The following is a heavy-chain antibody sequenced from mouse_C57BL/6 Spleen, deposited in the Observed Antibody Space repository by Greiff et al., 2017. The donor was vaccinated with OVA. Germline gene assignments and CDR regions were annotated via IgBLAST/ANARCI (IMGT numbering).Heavy chain of an antibody. J-gene: IGHJ2*01. CDR3: ARRTGTNYFDY. CDR1: GYTFTNYW. V-gene: IGHV1-63*01. CDR2: IYPGGGYT. Sequence: QVQLKQSGAELVRPGTSVKMSCKASGYTFTNYWIGWAKQRPGHGLEWIGDIYPGGGYTNYNEKFKGKATLTADKSSSTAYMQFSSLTSEDSAIYYCARRTGTNYFDYGGQGTTLTVSS. D-gene: IGHD3-3*01.